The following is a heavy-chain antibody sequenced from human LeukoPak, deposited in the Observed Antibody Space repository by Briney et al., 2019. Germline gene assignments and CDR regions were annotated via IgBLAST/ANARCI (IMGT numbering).Heavy chain of an antibody. D-gene: IGHD2-2*01. Sequence: ASVTVSCKASGYTFTGYYMHWVRQAPGQGLEWMGWINPNSGGTKYAQKFQGRVTMTRHTSTSTAYMWLSRLRSDDTAVYYCAREQTRVGSFDISSQGTKVTV. V-gene: IGHV1-2*02. CDR2: INPNSGGT. CDR1: GYTFTGYY. J-gene: IGHJ3*02. CDR3: AREQTRVGSFDI.